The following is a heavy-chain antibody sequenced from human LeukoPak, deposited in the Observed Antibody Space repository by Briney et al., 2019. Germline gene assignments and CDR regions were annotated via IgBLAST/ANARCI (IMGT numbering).Heavy chain of an antibody. CDR1: GFTFSSYW. Sequence: GGSLRLSCAASGFTFSSYWMSWVRQAPGKGLEWVANIKQDGSEKYYVDSVKGRFTISRDNAKNSLYLQMNSLRAEDTAVYYCARVVPWWELLSAFDIWGQGTMVTVSS. J-gene: IGHJ3*02. CDR2: IKQDGSEK. V-gene: IGHV3-7*01. CDR3: ARVVPWWELLSAFDI. D-gene: IGHD1-26*01.